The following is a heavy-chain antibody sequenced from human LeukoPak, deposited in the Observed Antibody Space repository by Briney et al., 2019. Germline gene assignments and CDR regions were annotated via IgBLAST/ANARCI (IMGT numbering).Heavy chain of an antibody. CDR2: ISGSSTTR. CDR1: GFTFSSYS. CDR3: ARDSSVGYGMDV. J-gene: IGHJ6*02. D-gene: IGHD2-15*01. V-gene: IGHV3-48*01. Sequence: PGGSLRLSCAASGFTFSSYSMNWVRQAPGKGLEWVSYISGSSTTRYYADSAKGRFTISRDNAKKTLYLQMNSLRAEDTAVYYCARDSSVGYGMDVWGQGTTVTVSS.